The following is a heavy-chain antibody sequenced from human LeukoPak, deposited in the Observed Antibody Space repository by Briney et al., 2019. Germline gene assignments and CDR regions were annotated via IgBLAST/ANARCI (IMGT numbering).Heavy chain of an antibody. CDR2: ISGSGGST. CDR3: AKDGAGYYYGSGSYFDY. Sequence: GGSLRLSCAASGFTFSSYAMSWVRQAPGKGLEWVSAISGSGGSTYYADSVKGRFTISRDNSKNTLYLQMNSLRAEDTAVYYCAKDGAGYYYGSGSYFDYWGQGTLVTVSS. CDR1: GFTFSSYA. D-gene: IGHD3-10*01. J-gene: IGHJ4*02. V-gene: IGHV3-23*01.